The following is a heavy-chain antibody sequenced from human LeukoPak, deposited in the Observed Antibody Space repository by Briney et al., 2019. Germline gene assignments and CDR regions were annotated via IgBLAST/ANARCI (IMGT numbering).Heavy chain of an antibody. CDR1: GYTFTFYY. CDR2: INPNTGDT. CDR3: ARVKQLDY. Sequence: ASVTVSFTSSGYTFTFYYIHWARQAPGQGLEWMGCINPNTGDTNYAQKFQGRVTMTRDTSISTAYMELSRLTPDDTAVYYCARVKQLDYWGQGTLVTVSS. V-gene: IGHV1-2*02. D-gene: IGHD5-18*01. J-gene: IGHJ4*02.